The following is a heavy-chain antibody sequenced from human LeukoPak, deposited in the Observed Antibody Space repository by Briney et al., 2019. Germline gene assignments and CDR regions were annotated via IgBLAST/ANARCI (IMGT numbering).Heavy chain of an antibody. CDR1: GLTFSNYG. CDR3: AKGASRIAVLGLVPYYYMDF. CDR2: IPHDGSKN. J-gene: IGHJ6*03. Sequence: GGSLRLSCAASGLTFSNYGIHWVRQAPGKGLEWVAFIPHDGSKNYYADSVKGRFTISRDNSKNTLYLQMNSLRAEDTAVYYCAKGASRIAVLGLVPYYYMDFWGKGTTVTISS. D-gene: IGHD6-19*01. V-gene: IGHV3-30*02.